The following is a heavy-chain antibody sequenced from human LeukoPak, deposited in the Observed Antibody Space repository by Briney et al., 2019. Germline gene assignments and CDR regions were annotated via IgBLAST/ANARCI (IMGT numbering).Heavy chain of an antibody. CDR3: AKDRGIAVAGAFDI. CDR1: GFTFSSYA. D-gene: IGHD6-19*01. Sequence: GGSLRLSCAASGFTFSSYAMSWVRQAPGKGLEWVSAISGSGGRRYYADSVKGGVTISRDNDKKRLYLQMTSLRAEDTAVYYCAKDRGIAVAGAFDISGQGTMVTVSS. CDR2: ISGSGGRR. J-gene: IGHJ3*02. V-gene: IGHV3-23*01.